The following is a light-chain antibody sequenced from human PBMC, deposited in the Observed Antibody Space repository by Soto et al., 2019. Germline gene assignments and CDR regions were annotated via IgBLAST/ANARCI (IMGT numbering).Light chain of an antibody. J-gene: IGLJ1*01. CDR2: IND. Sequence: QSVLTQPPSASGTPGQRITISCSGSSSNIGDNPVNWYQQLPGAAPKLLIYINDQRPSGVPDRFSGSKSGTSASLAISGLQPEDEADYYCSAYTSSLALYVFGSGTKLTVL. CDR3: SAYTSSLALYV. CDR1: SSNIGDNP. V-gene: IGLV1-44*01.